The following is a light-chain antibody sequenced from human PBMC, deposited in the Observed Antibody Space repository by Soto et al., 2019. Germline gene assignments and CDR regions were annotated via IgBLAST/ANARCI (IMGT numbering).Light chain of an antibody. CDR1: QSISSN. J-gene: IGKJ1*01. CDR3: NQYDNWPQT. CDR2: RAS. V-gene: IGKV3-15*01. Sequence: EIVMTQSPATLSVSPGERATLSCRASQSISSNLAWYQQKLGQAPRLLIYRASTRATGIPARFSGSGSGTEFTLTISSLQSEDFALYYCNQYDNWPQTFGQGTKV.